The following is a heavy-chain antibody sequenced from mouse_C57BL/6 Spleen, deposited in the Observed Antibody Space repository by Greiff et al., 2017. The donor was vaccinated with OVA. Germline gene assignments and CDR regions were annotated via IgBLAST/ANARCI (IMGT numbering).Heavy chain of an antibody. V-gene: IGHV1-82*01. CDR1: GYAFSSSW. J-gene: IGHJ2*01. D-gene: IGHD1-2*01. CDR3: AREDCDGPLDY. Sequence: QVQLKQSGPELVKPGASVKISCKASGYAFSSSWMNWVKQRPGKGLEWIGRIYPGDGDTNYNGKFKGKATLTADTSSSTAYMQLSSLTSEDSAVYFCAREDCDGPLDYWGQGPTLTVSS. CDR2: IYPGDGDT.